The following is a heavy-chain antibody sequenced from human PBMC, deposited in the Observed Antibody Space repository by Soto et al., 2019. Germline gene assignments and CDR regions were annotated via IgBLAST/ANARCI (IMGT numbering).Heavy chain of an antibody. D-gene: IGHD2-2*01. V-gene: IGHV3-23*01. CDR2: ISGSGGST. J-gene: IGHJ6*02. Sequence: PGGSLRLSCAASGFTFSSYAMSWVRQAPGKGLEWVSAISGSGGSTYYADSVKGRFTISRDNSKNTLYLQMNSLRAEDTAVYYCAKPPSLPAAMATKPNYYYYGMDVWGQGTTVTVSS. CDR1: GFTFSSYA. CDR3: AKPPSLPAAMATKPNYYYYGMDV.